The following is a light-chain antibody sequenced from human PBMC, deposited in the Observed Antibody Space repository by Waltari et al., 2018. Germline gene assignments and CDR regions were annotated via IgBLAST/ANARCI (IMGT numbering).Light chain of an antibody. J-gene: IGKJ1*01. V-gene: IGKV1-5*03. Sequence: DIQMTQSPSTLSASVGDRVTITCRASQSISTWLAWYQQKPGKAPKLLIYKASRLECRIPSRFSGSGSGTEFTLTISSLQPDDFATYYCQQYTGPWTFGQGTKVEIK. CDR2: KAS. CDR3: QQYTGPWT. CDR1: QSISTW.